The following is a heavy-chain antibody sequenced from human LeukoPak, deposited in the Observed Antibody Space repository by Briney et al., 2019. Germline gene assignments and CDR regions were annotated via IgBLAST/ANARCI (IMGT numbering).Heavy chain of an antibody. V-gene: IGHV3-23*01. Sequence: GGSLRLSCAASGFTFSSYALNWVRQAPGKGLEWVSAISGSGDRAYYADSVKGRFTISRDNSKRIVSLQMNGLRAEDTAVYYCAKDYIPGLPVTGTAHSWGLGALVTVSS. CDR1: GFTFSSYA. D-gene: IGHD6-19*01. CDR2: ISGSGDRA. CDR3: AKDYIPGLPVTGTAHS. J-gene: IGHJ4*02.